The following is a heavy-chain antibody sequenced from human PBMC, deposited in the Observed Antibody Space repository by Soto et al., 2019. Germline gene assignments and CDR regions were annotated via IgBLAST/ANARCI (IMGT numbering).Heavy chain of an antibody. Sequence: QVQLQQWGAGPLRPLETLSLTCGVSGGSFSGYYWAWIRQSPGKGLEWIGEINDRGSINYNPSQKSRVSISVDTSKNHYSRNLRSVTAADTAVYYCARESHDILTGPPWVWYFDLWGRGTLVTVSS. CDR2: INDRGSI. V-gene: IGHV4-34*01. CDR1: GGSFSGYY. J-gene: IGHJ2*01. D-gene: IGHD3-9*01. CDR3: ARESHDILTGPPWVWYFDL.